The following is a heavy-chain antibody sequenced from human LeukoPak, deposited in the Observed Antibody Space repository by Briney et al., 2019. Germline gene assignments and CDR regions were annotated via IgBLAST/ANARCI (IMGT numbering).Heavy chain of an antibody. D-gene: IGHD3-22*01. CDR2: VGISSGNT. J-gene: IGHJ4*02. CDR1: GFTFSDYS. CDR3: AKDRWPFSYDSSGPTPYFDY. V-gene: IGHV3-48*01. Sequence: PGGSLRLSCAASGFTFSDYSMNWVRQAPGKGLEWISYVGISSGNTKYADSVKGRFTISRDNSKNTLYLQMNSLRAEDTAVYYCAKDRWPFSYDSSGPTPYFDYWGQGTLVTVSS.